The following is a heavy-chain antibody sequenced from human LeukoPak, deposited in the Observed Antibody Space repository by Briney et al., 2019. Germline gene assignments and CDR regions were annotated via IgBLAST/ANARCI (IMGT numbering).Heavy chain of an antibody. Sequence: SQTLSLTCTVSGGSISSGGYYWSWIRQPPGKGLEWIGEINHSGSTNYNPSLKSRVTISVDTSKNQFSLKLSSVTAADTAVYYCARRLGSYMKPFFDYWGQGTLVTVSS. J-gene: IGHJ4*02. CDR3: ARRLGSYMKPFFDY. D-gene: IGHD1-26*01. V-gene: IGHV4-30-2*01. CDR2: INHSGST. CDR1: GGSISSGGYY.